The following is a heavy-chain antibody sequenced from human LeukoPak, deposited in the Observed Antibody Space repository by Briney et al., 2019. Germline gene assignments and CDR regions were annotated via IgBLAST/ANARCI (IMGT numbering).Heavy chain of an antibody. J-gene: IGHJ4*02. V-gene: IGHV3-74*01. D-gene: IGHD1-26*01. CDR1: GFTFSDYW. Sequence: GGSLRLSCEASGFTFSDYWMHWVRQAPGKGLVWVSRVRRDGIETNYADSVKGRFTISGDNARTTLYLQMNSLRAEDTAIYYCARNFVGSDSSDFDSWGQGTLVTVSS. CDR2: VRRDGIET. CDR3: ARNFVGSDSSDFDS.